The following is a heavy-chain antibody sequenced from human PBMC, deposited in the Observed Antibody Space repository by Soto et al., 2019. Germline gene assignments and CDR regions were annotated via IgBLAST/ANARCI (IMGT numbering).Heavy chain of an antibody. CDR1: GGSISSYY. CDR3: ARGPQAAAGHYYYGMDV. D-gene: IGHD6-13*01. CDR2: IYTSGST. J-gene: IGHJ6*02. Sequence: KPSETLSLTCTVSGGSISSYYWSWIRQPAGKGLEWIGRIYTSGSTNYNPSLKSRVTMSVDTSKNQSSLKLSSVTAADTAVYYCARGPQAAAGHYYYGMDVWGQGTTVTVSS. V-gene: IGHV4-4*07.